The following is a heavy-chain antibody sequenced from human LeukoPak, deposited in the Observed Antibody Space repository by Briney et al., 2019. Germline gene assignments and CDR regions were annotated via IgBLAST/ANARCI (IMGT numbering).Heavy chain of an antibody. Sequence: SETLSLTCTVSGGSISSSSYYWGWIRQPPGKGLEWIGSIYYSGSTYYNPSLKSRVTISVDTSKNQFSLKLSSVTAADTAVYYCASFYGSGYWSWDYFDYWGQGTLVTVSS. CDR2: IYYSGST. J-gene: IGHJ4*02. D-gene: IGHD3-22*01. V-gene: IGHV4-39*07. CDR1: GGSISSSSYY. CDR3: ASFYGSGYWSWDYFDY.